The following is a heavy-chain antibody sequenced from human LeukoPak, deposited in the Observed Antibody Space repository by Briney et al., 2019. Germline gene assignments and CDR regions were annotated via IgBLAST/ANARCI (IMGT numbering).Heavy chain of an antibody. V-gene: IGHV1-46*01. CDR2: INPSGGST. Sequence: ASVKVSCKASGYTFTSYYMHWVRQAPGQGLEWMGIINPSGGSTSYAQKFQGRVTMTRDTSTSTVYMELSSLRSEDTAVYYCALLMYGVRIRDAFDIWGQGTMVTVSS. D-gene: IGHD2-8*01. J-gene: IGHJ3*02. CDR1: GYTFTSYY. CDR3: ALLMYGVRIRDAFDI.